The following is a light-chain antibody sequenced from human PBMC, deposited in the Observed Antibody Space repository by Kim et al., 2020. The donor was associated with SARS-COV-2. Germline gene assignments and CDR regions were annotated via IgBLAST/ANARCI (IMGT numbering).Light chain of an antibody. CDR3: LLYYGGAWV. CDR1: TGAVTSGYY. J-gene: IGLJ3*02. Sequence: PGGTVTLTRAPSTGAVTSGYYPNWFQQKPGQAPRALIYSIHHEHSWTPDRFSGSLLGASAALTLSGAQPEDEAEYYCLLYYGGAWVFGGGTKLTVL. V-gene: IGLV7-43*01. CDR2: SIH.